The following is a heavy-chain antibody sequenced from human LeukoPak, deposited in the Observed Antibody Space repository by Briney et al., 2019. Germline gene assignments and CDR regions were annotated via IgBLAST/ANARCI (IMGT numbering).Heavy chain of an antibody. CDR3: ARESNSPLDY. D-gene: IGHD5-24*01. CDR2: INHSGST. J-gene: IGHJ4*02. V-gene: IGHV4-34*01. Sequence: PSETLSLTCAVYGGSFSGYYWSWIRQPPGKGLEWIGEINHSGSTNYNPSLNSRVTISVDTSKNQFSLKLSSVTAADTAVYYCARESNSPLDYWGQGTLVTVSS. CDR1: GGSFSGYY.